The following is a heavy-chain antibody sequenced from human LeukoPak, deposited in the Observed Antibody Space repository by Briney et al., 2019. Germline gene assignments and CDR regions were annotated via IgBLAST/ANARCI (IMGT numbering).Heavy chain of an antibody. D-gene: IGHD7-27*01. V-gene: IGHV3-7*04. J-gene: IGHJ4*02. CDR2: IKPDGSEK. Sequence: GGSLRLSCAASGFTFDDYAMHWVRQAPGKGLEWVAKIKPDGSEKYYVDSVKGRFTVSRDNAKNSLYLQMNSLRADDTAVYFCARGANWAFEYWGQGTLVTVSS. CDR3: ARGANWAFEY. CDR1: GFTFDDYA.